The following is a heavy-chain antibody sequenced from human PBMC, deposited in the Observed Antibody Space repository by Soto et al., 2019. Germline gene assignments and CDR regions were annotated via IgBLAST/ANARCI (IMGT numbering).Heavy chain of an antibody. Sequence: SETLSLTCGVRGDSLTGYSWSWIRQPPGKGLEWIGEINFQGTTNYHPSLRSRLSMSVDMSKSQISLNMSSVTAADTALYFCARKLEGSVRLVEWLSYMRFDTWGPGTLVTVSS. CDR2: INFQGTT. J-gene: IGHJ5*02. V-gene: IGHV4-34*01. D-gene: IGHD3-3*01. CDR3: ARKLEGSVRLVEWLSYMRFDT. CDR1: GDSLTGYS.